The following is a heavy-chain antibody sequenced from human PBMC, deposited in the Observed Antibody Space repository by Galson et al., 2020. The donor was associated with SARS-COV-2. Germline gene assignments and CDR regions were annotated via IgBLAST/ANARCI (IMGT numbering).Heavy chain of an antibody. J-gene: IGHJ5*02. CDR1: GFTFSSYW. D-gene: IGHD1-7*01. CDR2: INSDGSST. V-gene: IGHV3-74*01. Sequence: GGSLRLSCAASGFTFSSYWMHWVRQAPGKGLVWVSRINSDGSSTCYADSVKGRFTISRDNAKNTLYLQMNSLRAEDTALYYCAREPDNWNCVWFDLWGQGTLVTVSS. CDR3: AREPDNWNCVWFDL.